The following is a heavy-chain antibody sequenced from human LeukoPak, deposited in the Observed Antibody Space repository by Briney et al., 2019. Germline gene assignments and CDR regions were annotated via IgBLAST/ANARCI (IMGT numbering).Heavy chain of an antibody. J-gene: IGHJ4*01. V-gene: IGHV3-33*08. Sequence: GGSLRLSCAASGFIYSHYGMHWVRQAPGKGLEWVAVIWSDGTNSFYAGSVKGRFTISRDNSQWTLFLQMNSLRVEDTAMYYCVRDAQRGFDYSNSLRYWGHGTLVTVSS. CDR3: VRDAQRGFDYSNSLRY. D-gene: IGHD4-11*01. CDR1: GFIYSHYG. CDR2: IWSDGTNS.